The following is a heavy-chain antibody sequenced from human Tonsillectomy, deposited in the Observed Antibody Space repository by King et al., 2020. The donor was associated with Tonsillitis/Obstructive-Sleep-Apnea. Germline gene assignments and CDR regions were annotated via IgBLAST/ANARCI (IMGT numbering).Heavy chain of an antibody. CDR3: ARIPESVGWFEGYYYYMDA. V-gene: IGHV2-26*01. CDR1: GFSLSNTKMG. CDR2: IFSNDEK. J-gene: IGHJ6*03. D-gene: IGHD6-19*01. Sequence: TLKESGPVLVKPTEALTLTCTVSGFSLSNTKMGVSWIRQPPGKALEWLAHIFSNDEKSYSTSLKSRLTISKDTSKSQVVLTMTNMDPVDTATYFCARIPESVGWFEGYYYYMDAWGKGTTVTVSS.